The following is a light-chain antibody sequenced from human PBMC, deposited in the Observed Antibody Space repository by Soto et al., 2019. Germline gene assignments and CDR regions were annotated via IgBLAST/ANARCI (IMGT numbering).Light chain of an antibody. CDR3: QQYGSFSFT. CDR2: GAS. J-gene: IGKJ3*01. CDR1: QSVSSSY. V-gene: IGKV3-20*01. Sequence: EIVLTQSPGTLSLSPGERATLSCRASQSVSSSYLAWYQQKPGQAPRLLIYGASSRATGIPDRFSGSGSGTDFTLPISRLEPEDFAVYYCQQYGSFSFTFGPGTKVDIK.